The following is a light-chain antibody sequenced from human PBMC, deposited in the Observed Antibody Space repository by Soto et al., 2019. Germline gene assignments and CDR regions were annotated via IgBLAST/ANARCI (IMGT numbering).Light chain of an antibody. CDR2: EVT. J-gene: IGLJ3*02. CDR1: NSDVGSHDF. V-gene: IGLV2-23*02. Sequence: QSALSQPASVSGSPGQSITIPCTGTNSDVGSHDFVSWYQQHPGKAPKLMIYEVTKRPSGISSRFSGSKSGNTASLTISGLQAEDEADYYCCSYTGSISWVFGVGTISWVFGGGTQLTVL. CDR3: CSYTGSISWVFGVGTISWV.